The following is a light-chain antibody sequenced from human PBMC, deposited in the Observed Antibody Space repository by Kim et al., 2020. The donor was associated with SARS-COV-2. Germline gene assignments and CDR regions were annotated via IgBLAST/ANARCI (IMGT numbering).Light chain of an antibody. Sequence: ALVQTVRITCQGDSLRSYYAIWYHQMSVQASVLVIYGKNNRTAGIPDRFSVSSSGNTASLTITGAQAEAEADYYCNSRDSSGNHVVFGGGTQLTFL. CDR3: NSRDSSGNHVV. CDR2: GKN. J-gene: IGLJ2*01. V-gene: IGLV3-19*01. CDR1: SLRSYY.